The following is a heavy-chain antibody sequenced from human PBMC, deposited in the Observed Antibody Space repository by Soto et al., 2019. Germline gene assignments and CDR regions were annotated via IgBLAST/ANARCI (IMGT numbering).Heavy chain of an antibody. J-gene: IGHJ4*02. CDR1: GLTFSDYY. Sequence: PGGSVRLSCAASGLTFSDYYMTWIRQAPGKGLEWVSGISSSGSTMYYAGSVKGRFTISRDNAKNSLYLQMDSLRAEDTAVYYCARDQGGTGTMPFDYWGQGTLVTVS. D-gene: IGHD1-7*01. CDR3: ARDQGGTGTMPFDY. V-gene: IGHV3-11*01. CDR2: ISSSGSTM.